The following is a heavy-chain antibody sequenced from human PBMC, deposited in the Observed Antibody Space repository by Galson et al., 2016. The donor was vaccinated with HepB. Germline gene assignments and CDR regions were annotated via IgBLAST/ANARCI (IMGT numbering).Heavy chain of an antibody. Sequence: SVKVSCKASGYTFTSYGITWVRQAPGQGLEWMGWISAYHGATNYGQKFQGRVTMTTDTSTTTAYMELRSLRSDDRALYYCARVGLYTGSYYLDYWGQGTLVTVSS. V-gene: IGHV1-18*04. CDR2: ISAYHGAT. D-gene: IGHD1-26*01. J-gene: IGHJ4*02. CDR3: ARVGLYTGSYYLDY. CDR1: GYTFTSYG.